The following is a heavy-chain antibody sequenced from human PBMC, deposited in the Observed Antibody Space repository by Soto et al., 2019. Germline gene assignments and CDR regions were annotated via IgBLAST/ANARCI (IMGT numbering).Heavy chain of an antibody. CDR3: ARHGFYGDYSSNYFDP. J-gene: IGHJ5*02. D-gene: IGHD4-17*01. Sequence: ESVKISCKGSGYNFTNYWIAWVRQMPGKGLEWMGITYPGDSDTRYSPSFQGQVTISADKSISTAYLQWTSLKASDTAIYYCARHGFYGDYSSNYFDPWGQGTLVTVSS. CDR2: TYPGDSDT. CDR1: GYNFTNYW. V-gene: IGHV5-51*01.